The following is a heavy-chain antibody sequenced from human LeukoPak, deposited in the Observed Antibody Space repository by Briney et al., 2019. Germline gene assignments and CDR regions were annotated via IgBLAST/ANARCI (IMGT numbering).Heavy chain of an antibody. CDR3: ARRGGPLYYFDY. D-gene: IGHD4-23*01. Sequence: SETLSLTCTVSGGSISSYYWSWIRQPLGKGLEWIGYIYYSGSTNYNPSLKSRVTISVDTSKNQFSLKLSSVTAADTAVYYCARRGGPLYYFDYWGQGTLVTVSS. J-gene: IGHJ4*02. CDR1: GGSISSYY. CDR2: IYYSGST. V-gene: IGHV4-59*08.